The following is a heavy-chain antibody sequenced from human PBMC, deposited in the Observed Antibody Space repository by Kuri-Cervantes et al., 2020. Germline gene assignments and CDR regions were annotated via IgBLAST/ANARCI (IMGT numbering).Heavy chain of an antibody. D-gene: IGHD2-15*01. CDR3: ARGLRAYCSVISCYQFAY. J-gene: IGHJ4*02. V-gene: IGHV3-23*01. Sequence: GESLKISCAASGFTFSSYEMNWVRQAPGKGLEWVSVISYSGGNTYYAESVKGRFTISRDNSKNTLYLQMNSLRSEDRSVYFCARGLRAYCSVISCYQFAYWGQGTLVTVSS. CDR1: GFTFSSYE. CDR2: ISYSGGNT.